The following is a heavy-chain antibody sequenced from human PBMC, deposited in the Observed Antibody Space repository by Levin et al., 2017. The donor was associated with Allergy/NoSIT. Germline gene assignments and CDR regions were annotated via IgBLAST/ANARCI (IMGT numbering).Heavy chain of an antibody. CDR2: ISRSGGRT. V-gene: IGHV3-23*01. D-gene: IGHD6-13*01. CDR1: GFTFSSYA. J-gene: IGHJ4*02. CDR3: AKEQSSSWQPDY. Sequence: SCAASGFTFSSYAMRWVRQASGKGLEWVAAISRSGGRTYYADSVQGRVTISRDNSKNTLYLQMNSLRVEDTAVYYCAKEQSSSWQPDYWGQGTLVTVSS.